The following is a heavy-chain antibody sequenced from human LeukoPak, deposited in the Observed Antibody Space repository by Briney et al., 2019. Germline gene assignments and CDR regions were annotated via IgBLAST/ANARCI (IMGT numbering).Heavy chain of an antibody. J-gene: IGHJ4*02. CDR2: TIPIFGTA. Sequence: ASVKVSCKASGGTFSSYAISWVRQAPGQGLEWMGGTIPIFGTANYAQKFQGRVTITADESTSTAYMELSSLRSEDTAVYYCARDRSSGWYGYRGFDYWGQGTLVTVSS. CDR1: GGTFSSYA. D-gene: IGHD6-19*01. V-gene: IGHV1-69*13. CDR3: ARDRSSGWYGYRGFDY.